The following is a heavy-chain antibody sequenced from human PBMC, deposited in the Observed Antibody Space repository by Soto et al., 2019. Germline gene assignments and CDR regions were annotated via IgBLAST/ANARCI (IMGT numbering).Heavy chain of an antibody. Sequence: ASVKVSCKASGGTFSSYAISWVRQAPGQGLEWMGGISPIFGTANYAQKFQGRVTITADKSTSTAYMELSSLRSEDTAVYYCARVYSSSWYVPYYYGMDVWGQGATVTVSS. CDR1: GGTFSSYA. CDR3: ARVYSSSWYVPYYYGMDV. V-gene: IGHV1-69*06. D-gene: IGHD6-13*01. J-gene: IGHJ6*02. CDR2: ISPIFGTA.